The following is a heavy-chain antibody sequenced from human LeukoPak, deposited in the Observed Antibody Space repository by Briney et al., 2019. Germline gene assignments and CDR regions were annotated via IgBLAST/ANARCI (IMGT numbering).Heavy chain of an antibody. CDR1: GGSISSYY. CDR3: ASGIAAAGQLDY. Sequence: TETLSLTCTVSGGSISSYYWSWIRQPAGKGLEWIGRIYTSGSTNYNPSLKSRVTISVDTSKNQFSLKLSSVTAADTAVYYCASGIAAAGQLDYWGQGTLVTVSS. V-gene: IGHV4-4*07. CDR2: IYTSGST. D-gene: IGHD6-13*01. J-gene: IGHJ4*02.